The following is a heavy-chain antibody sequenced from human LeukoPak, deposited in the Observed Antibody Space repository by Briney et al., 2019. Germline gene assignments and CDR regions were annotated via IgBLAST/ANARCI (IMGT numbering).Heavy chain of an antibody. J-gene: IGHJ4*02. V-gene: IGHV1-2*02. CDR1: GYTFTGYY. Sequence: ASVTVSCKASGYTFTGYYMHWVRQAPGQGLEWMGWINPNSGGTNYAQKFQGRVTMTRDTSISTAYMELSRLRSDDTAVYYCARDPHSYDSSGAFDYWGQGTLVTVSS. D-gene: IGHD3-22*01. CDR2: INPNSGGT. CDR3: ARDPHSYDSSGAFDY.